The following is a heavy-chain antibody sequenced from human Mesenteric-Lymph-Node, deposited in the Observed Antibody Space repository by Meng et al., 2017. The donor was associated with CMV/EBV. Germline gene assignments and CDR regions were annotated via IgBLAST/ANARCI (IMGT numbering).Heavy chain of an antibody. Sequence: GESLKISCKGSGYSFTSYWIGWVRQMPGKGLEWMGIIYPGDSDTRYSPSFQGQVTISADKSISTAYLQWNSLRAEDTAFYYCARGKYFPYYFDYWGQGTLVTVSS. CDR2: IYPGDSDT. CDR3: ARGKYFPYYFDY. J-gene: IGHJ4*02. CDR1: GYSFTSYW. V-gene: IGHV5-51*01. D-gene: IGHD2/OR15-2a*01.